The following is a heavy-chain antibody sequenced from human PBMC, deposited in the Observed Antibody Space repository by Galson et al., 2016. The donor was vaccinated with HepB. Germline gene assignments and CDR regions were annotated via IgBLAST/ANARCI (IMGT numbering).Heavy chain of an antibody. D-gene: IGHD3-22*01. V-gene: IGHV4-34*01. J-gene: IGHJ5*02. CDR3: ARGDYYDSSGYSS. Sequence: SETLSLTCTVYNGSFSDYFWTWIRQPPGKGLEWIGEINQSGRTNYNPSLKIQVTISLDTSKNQFSLKLSSVTAADTAVYYCARGDYYDSSGYSSWGQGTLVTVSS. CDR2: INQSGRT. CDR1: NGSFSDYF.